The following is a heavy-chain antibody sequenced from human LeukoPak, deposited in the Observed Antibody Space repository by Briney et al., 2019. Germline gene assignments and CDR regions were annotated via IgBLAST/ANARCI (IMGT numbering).Heavy chain of an antibody. Sequence: GESLKISCKGSGYSFTSYWISWVRQMPGKGLERMGRIDPSDSYTNYSPSFQGHVTISADKSISTAYLQWSSLKASDTAMYYCARRNRGVYYILTGYYGYWFDPWGQGTLVTVSS. CDR3: ARRNRGVYYILTGYYGYWFDP. J-gene: IGHJ5*02. CDR2: IDPSDSYT. D-gene: IGHD3-9*01. V-gene: IGHV5-10-1*01. CDR1: GYSFTSYW.